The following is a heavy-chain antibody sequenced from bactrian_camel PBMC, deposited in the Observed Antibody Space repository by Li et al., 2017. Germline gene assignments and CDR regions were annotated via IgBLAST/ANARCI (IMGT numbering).Heavy chain of an antibody. J-gene: IGHJ4*01. CDR2: IYTGAGTT. Sequence: HVQLVESGGALVQPGGSLRVSCAASGFTYVSYYMSWVRQVPGKGLEWVSSIYTGAGTTKYADSVKGRFTISKDSAKSTLYLQMNSLKTEDTAVYYCAAGYGGSWYDNYWGQGTQVTVS. V-gene: IGHV3-2*01. D-gene: IGHD6*01. CDR1: GFTYVSYY. CDR3: AAGYGGSWYDNY.